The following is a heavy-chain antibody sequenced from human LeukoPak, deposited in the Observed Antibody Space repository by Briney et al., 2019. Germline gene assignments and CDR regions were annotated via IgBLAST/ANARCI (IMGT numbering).Heavy chain of an antibody. Sequence: GGSLRLSCAASGFTVSSNYMSWVRQAPGKGLEWVSVIYSGGSTYYADSVKGRFTISRDNSRNTLYLQMNSLRADDTAVYYCARGFPGYCFDYWGRGTLVTVSS. D-gene: IGHD6-13*01. V-gene: IGHV3-53*01. J-gene: IGHJ4*02. CDR1: GFTVSSNY. CDR3: ARGFPGYCFDY. CDR2: IYSGGST.